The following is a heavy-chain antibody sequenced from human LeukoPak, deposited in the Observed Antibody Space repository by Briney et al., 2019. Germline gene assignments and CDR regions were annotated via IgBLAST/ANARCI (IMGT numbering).Heavy chain of an antibody. D-gene: IGHD3-16*01. J-gene: IGHJ4*02. CDR3: ARDGGLAY. CDR1: GFIFSNYW. V-gene: IGHV3-7*01. CDR2: IKPDGSEE. Sequence: GGSLRLSCAASGFIFSNYWMTWVRQAPGKGLEWVANIKPDGSEENYVDSVKGRFTISRDNAKNSLYLQMNSLRAEDTAVYYCARDGGLAYWGQRTLVIVSS.